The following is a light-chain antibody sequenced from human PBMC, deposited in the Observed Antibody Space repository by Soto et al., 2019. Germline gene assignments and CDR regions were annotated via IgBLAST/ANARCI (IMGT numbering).Light chain of an antibody. CDR1: QSVSSSY. CDR3: QQYGSSPAIT. Sequence: IGVTQSPCTLSLSPGERATLSFRASQSVSSSYLAWYQQKPGQAPRLLIYGASSRATGIPDRFSGSGSGTDFTLTISRLEPEDFAVYYCQQYGSSPAITFGQGTRL. CDR2: GAS. V-gene: IGKV3-20*01. J-gene: IGKJ5*01.